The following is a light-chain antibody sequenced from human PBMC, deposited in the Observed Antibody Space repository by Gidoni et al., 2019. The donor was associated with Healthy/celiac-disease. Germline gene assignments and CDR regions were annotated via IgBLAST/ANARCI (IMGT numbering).Light chain of an antibody. CDR2: QDS. CDR3: QAWDSSTAVV. J-gene: IGLJ2*01. Sequence: SYELTQPPSVSVSPGQTASIPCSGDKLGDKYACWYQQQPGQSPVLVIYQDSKRPSGIPERFSGSNSGNTATLTISGTQAMDEADYYCQAWDSSTAVVFGGGTKLTVL. CDR1: KLGDKY. V-gene: IGLV3-1*01.